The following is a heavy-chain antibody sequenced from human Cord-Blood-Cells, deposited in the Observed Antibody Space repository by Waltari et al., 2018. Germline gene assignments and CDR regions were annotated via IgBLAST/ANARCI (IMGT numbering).Heavy chain of an antibody. CDR2: IIPICGTA. Sequence: VPRVQSGDEVKKPGSSVKVSCKASGGSFSSYSIIWVRQAPGQGLEWMGGIIPICGTANNAQKFQGRVTITADESTSTAYMELSSLRSEDTAVYYCARSPVRNNWNDVEDYWGQGTLVTVSS. D-gene: IGHD1-20*01. CDR1: GGSFSSYS. V-gene: IGHV1-69*01. CDR3: ARSPVRNNWNDVEDY. J-gene: IGHJ4*02.